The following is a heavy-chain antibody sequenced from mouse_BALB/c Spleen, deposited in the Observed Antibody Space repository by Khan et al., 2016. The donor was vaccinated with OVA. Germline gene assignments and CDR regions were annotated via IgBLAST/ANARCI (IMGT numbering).Heavy chain of an antibody. D-gene: IGHD1-2*01. Sequence: VQLKESGAELARPGASVKLSWKASGYTFTDYYINWVKQRTGQGLEWIGEISPGRGDTCYKEKFKGKGTLTADKSSSTVYMQLSSLTAEASAVYFCARRNYFGYTFASWRQGTLVTVSA. J-gene: IGHJ3*01. CDR1: GYTFTDYY. V-gene: IGHV1-77*01. CDR3: ARRNYFGYTFAS. CDR2: ISPGRGDT.